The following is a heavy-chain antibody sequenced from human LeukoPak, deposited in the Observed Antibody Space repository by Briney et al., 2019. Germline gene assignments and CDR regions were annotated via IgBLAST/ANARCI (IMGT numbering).Heavy chain of an antibody. D-gene: IGHD6-19*01. CDR3: ANEPVAGSFGWFDP. J-gene: IGHJ5*02. V-gene: IGHV4-34*01. Sequence: SETLSLTCAVYGGSFSGYYWSWIRQPPGKGLEWIGEINHSGSTNYNPSLKSRVTISVDTSKNQFSLKLSSVTAADTAVYYCANEPVAGSFGWFDPWGQGTLVTVSS. CDR1: GGSFSGYY. CDR2: INHSGST.